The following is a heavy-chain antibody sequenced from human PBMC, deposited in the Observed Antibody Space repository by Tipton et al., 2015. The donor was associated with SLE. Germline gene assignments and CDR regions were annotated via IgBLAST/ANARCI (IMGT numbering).Heavy chain of an antibody. CDR1: GGSISSSGYD. V-gene: IGHV4-39*07. Sequence: TLSLTCTVSGGSISSSGYDWGWIRQPPGKGLEWIGSFYHSGSTYYNPSLKSRVTISVDTSKNQFSLKLSSVTAADTAQYYCARINVPTAMDFYYYYMDVWGNGTTVTASS. CDR3: ARINVPTAMDFYYYYMDV. CDR2: FYHSGST. D-gene: IGHD2-2*01. J-gene: IGHJ6*03.